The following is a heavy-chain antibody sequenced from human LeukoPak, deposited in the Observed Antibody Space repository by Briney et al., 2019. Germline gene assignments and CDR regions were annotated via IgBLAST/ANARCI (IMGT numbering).Heavy chain of an antibody. CDR3: TRVGLGVILGDAFDP. Sequence: GGSPRLSCVASTIGFRGYAMHWVRRAPGKGLEWVGSISHDGTVRYANSARGRFIISRDDSKSTLFLQMNSLRVEDTAMYYCTRVGLGVILGDAFDPWGQGTVATVSS. J-gene: IGHJ3*01. CDR1: TIGFRGYA. CDR2: ISHDGTVR. D-gene: IGHD3-3*01. V-gene: IGHV3-30*04.